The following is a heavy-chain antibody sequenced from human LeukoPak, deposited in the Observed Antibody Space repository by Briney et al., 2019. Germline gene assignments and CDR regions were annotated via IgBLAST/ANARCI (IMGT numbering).Heavy chain of an antibody. J-gene: IGHJ4*02. Sequence: SETLALTCTVSGGSVSGYYWGWIRQPPGKGLEWIGYIYYSGNTNYHPSLKSRVTISVDTSKNQFSLKLSSVPAADTGFYYCARVGTGTIDYWGQGTLVTVSS. CDR2: IYYSGNT. CDR1: GGSVSGYY. CDR3: ARVGTGTIDY. V-gene: IGHV4-59*02. D-gene: IGHD1-1*01.